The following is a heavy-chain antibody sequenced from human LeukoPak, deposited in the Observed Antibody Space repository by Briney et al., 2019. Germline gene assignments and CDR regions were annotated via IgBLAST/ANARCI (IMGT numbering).Heavy chain of an antibody. J-gene: IGHJ4*02. D-gene: IGHD4-17*01. Sequence: KAGGSLRLSCAASGFTFSSYTMNWVRQAPGKGLEWVSSISTSSIYIYYTDSLKGRFTISRDNARNSLYLQMNSLKAEDTAVYYCAKDPYGDYFWDYWGQGTLVTVSS. CDR2: ISTSSIYI. V-gene: IGHV3-21*01. CDR1: GFTFSSYT. CDR3: AKDPYGDYFWDY.